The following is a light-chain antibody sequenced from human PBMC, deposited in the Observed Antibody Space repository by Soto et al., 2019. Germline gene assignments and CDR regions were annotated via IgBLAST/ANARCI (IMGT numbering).Light chain of an antibody. CDR1: QSVRSY. CDR2: DAS. J-gene: IGKJ4*01. CDR3: QQRSSWPLLT. Sequence: EIVLTQSPATLSLSPGERATLSCRASQSVRSYLAWYQQKPGQAPRLLIYDASNRATGIPARFSGSGSGTDLTLTISSLEPEDFAVYYCQQRSSWPLLTFGGGTKVEIK. V-gene: IGKV3-11*01.